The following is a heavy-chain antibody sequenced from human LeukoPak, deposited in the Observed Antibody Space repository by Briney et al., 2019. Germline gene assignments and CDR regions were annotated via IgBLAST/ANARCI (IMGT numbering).Heavy chain of an antibody. D-gene: IGHD3-10*01. CDR3: AKDTRPLWFGDY. Sequence: SGGSLRLSCAASGFTFSSYAMSWVRQAPGKGLEWVSAISGSGGSTYYADSVKGRFTISRDNSKNTLYLQMNSLRAEDTAVYYCAKDTRPLWFGDYWGQGTLVTVSS. J-gene: IGHJ4*02. V-gene: IGHV3-23*01. CDR2: ISGSGGST. CDR1: GFTFSSYA.